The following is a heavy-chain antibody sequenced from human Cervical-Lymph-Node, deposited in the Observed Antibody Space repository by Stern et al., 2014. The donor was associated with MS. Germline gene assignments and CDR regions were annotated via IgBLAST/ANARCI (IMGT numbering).Heavy chain of an antibody. CDR1: GFNFDEYA. CDR2: ISGDRSRT. J-gene: IGHJ2*01. D-gene: IGHD3-22*01. V-gene: IGHV3-9*01. CDR3: VKVYTGLNYDSPLGFDL. Sequence: EVQLVESGGGLVEPGRSLRLSCAASGFNFDEYALHWVRQAPGKGLEWVSGISGDRSRTAYGDSVRGRFAISRDNARNSLHLQMNSLRPEDTALYYCVKVYTGLNYDSPLGFDLWGRGTLVTVSS.